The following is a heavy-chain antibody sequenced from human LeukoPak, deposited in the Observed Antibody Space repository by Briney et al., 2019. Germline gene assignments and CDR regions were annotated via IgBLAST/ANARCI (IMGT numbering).Heavy chain of an antibody. J-gene: IGHJ4*02. Sequence: PGGSLRLSCAASGFTFSSYGMHWVRQAPGKGLEWVAFIRYDGSNKYYADSVKGRFTISRDNSENTLYLQMNSLRAEDTAVYYCAKSPRYYYDSSGYSQYYFDYWGQGTLVTVSS. CDR2: IRYDGSNK. CDR1: GFTFSSYG. D-gene: IGHD3-22*01. CDR3: AKSPRYYYDSSGYSQYYFDY. V-gene: IGHV3-30*02.